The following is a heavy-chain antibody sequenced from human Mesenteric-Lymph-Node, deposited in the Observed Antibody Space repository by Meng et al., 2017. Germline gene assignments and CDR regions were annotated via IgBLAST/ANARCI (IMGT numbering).Heavy chain of an antibody. CDR3: ARDEGTGTFDY. CDR1: GGSFSGYY. J-gene: IGHJ4*02. CDR2: IYHSGST. D-gene: IGHD3-10*01. Sequence: SETLSLTCAVYGGSFSGYYWSWIRQPPGKGLEWIGSIYHSGSTYYNPSLKSRVTISVDTSKNQFSLKLSSVTAADTAVYYCARDEGTGTFDYWGQGTLVTVSS. V-gene: IGHV4-34*01.